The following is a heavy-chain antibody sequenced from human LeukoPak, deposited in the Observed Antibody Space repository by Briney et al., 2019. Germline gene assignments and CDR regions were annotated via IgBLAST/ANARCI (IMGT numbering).Heavy chain of an antibody. CDR1: GGTFSSYA. Sequence: SVKVSCKASGGTFSSYAISWVRQAPGQGLEWMGGIIPIFGTANYAQKFQGRVTITTDESTSTAYMELSSLRSEDTAVYYCAREGYYDGNEYPIPYLDYWGQGTLVTVSS. V-gene: IGHV1-69*05. D-gene: IGHD3-16*01. CDR3: AREGYYDGNEYPIPYLDY. J-gene: IGHJ4*02. CDR2: IIPIFGTA.